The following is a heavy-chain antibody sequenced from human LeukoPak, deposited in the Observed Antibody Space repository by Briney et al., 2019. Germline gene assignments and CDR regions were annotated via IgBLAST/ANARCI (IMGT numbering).Heavy chain of an antibody. CDR2: IIPIFGTA. CDR3: ARGRGYSSSWS. J-gene: IGHJ4*02. Sequence: ASVKVSCKASGGTFSSYAISWVRQAPGQGLEWMGGIIPIFGTANYAQKFQGRVTITADKSTSKAYMELSSLRSEDTAVYYCARGRGYSSSWSWGQGTLVTVSS. V-gene: IGHV1-69*06. CDR1: GGTFSSYA. D-gene: IGHD6-13*01.